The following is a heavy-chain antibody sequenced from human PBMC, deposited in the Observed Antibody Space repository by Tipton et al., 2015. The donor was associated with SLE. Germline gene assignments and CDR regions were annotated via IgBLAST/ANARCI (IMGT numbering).Heavy chain of an antibody. Sequence: SLRLSCAASGFTFSSYAMHWVRQAPGKGLEWVAVISYDGSNKYCADSVKGRFTISRDNSKNTLYLQMNSLRAEDTAVYYCARTNAGGAFDIWGQGTMVTVSS. CDR3: ARTNAGGAFDI. J-gene: IGHJ3*02. V-gene: IGHV3-30*04. CDR2: ISYDGSNK. D-gene: IGHD2-8*01. CDR1: GFTFSSYA.